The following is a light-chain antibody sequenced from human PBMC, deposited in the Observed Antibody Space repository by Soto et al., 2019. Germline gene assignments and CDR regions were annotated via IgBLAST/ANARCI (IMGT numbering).Light chain of an antibody. V-gene: IGKV1-39*01. CDR3: QQSYSTLLYT. CDR1: QVISNY. CDR2: GPT. Sequence: DIQMTQSPSSLSASVGDRVTITCRASQVISNYLNWYQQKPGKAPNLLIYGPTSLQSGVPSRFSGSGSGTDFTLTISSVQPEDFASYYCQQSYSTLLYTFGQGTEVQIK. J-gene: IGKJ2*01.